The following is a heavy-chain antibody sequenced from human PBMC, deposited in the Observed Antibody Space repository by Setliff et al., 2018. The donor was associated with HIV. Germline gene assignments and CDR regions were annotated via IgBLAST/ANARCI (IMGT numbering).Heavy chain of an antibody. CDR1: GGTFSSYT. J-gene: IGHJ4*02. CDR2: IDPNSGGT. CDR3: SRDVGVPGRGNALEY. D-gene: IGHD3-10*01. V-gene: IGHV1-2*02. Sequence: GASVKVSCKPSGGTFSSYTISWVRQAPGQGLEWMGWIDPNSGGTKYAQKFEGRVTMTRDTTVNTVYIEVNSLRSDDTAVYYCSRDVGVPGRGNALEYWGQGIPVTVSS.